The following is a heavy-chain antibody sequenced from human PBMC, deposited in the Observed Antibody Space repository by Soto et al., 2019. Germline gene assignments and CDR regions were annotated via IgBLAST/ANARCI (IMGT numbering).Heavy chain of an antibody. V-gene: IGHV3-53*01. CDR3: ATCPSITIFGVVPTDYGMDV. D-gene: IGHD3-3*01. J-gene: IGHJ6*02. CDR1: GFTVSSNY. CDR2: IYSGGST. Sequence: PGGSLRLSCAASGFTVSSNYMSWVRQAPGKGLEWVSVIYSGGSTYYADSVKGRFTISRDNSKNTLYLQMNSLRAEDTAVYYCATCPSITIFGVVPTDYGMDVWGQGTTVTVSS.